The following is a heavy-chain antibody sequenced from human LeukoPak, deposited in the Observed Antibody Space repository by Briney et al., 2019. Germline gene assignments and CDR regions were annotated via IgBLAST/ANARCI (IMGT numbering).Heavy chain of an antibody. CDR2: IWYDGSNK. Sequence: PGGSLRLSCAASGFTFSSYGMHWVRQAPGEGLEWVAVIWYDGSNKYYADSVKGRFTISRDNSKNTLYLQMNSLRAEDTAVYYCAREASSGSYWGGVYFDYWGQGTLVTVSS. CDR1: GFTFSSYG. CDR3: AREASSGSYWGGVYFDY. D-gene: IGHD1-26*01. V-gene: IGHV3-33*01. J-gene: IGHJ4*02.